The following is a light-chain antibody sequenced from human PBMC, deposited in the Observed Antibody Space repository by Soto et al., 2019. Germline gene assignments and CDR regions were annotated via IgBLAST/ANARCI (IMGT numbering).Light chain of an antibody. CDR1: QSVNIN. J-gene: IGKJ5*01. CDR2: GAS. V-gene: IGKV3-15*01. Sequence: EVVLTQSPATLSVSPGEGATLSCRASQSVNINLAWYQQKPGQAPRLLIYGASTRATGVPARFSGSGSGTEFTLTISTLQSEDFAVYYCQQYNKWPITFGQGTRLEIK. CDR3: QQYNKWPIT.